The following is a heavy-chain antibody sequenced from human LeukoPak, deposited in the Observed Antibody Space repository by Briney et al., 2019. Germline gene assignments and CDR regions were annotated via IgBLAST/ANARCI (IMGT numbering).Heavy chain of an antibody. Sequence: GESLKISCKASGYSFTSYWIGWLRQMPGKGLEWMGIIYPYDSDTRYSPSFQGQVTISADKPISTAYLQWSNLKASDTAMYYCARHIGYSAWNPDYWGQGTLVTVSS. CDR3: ARHIGYSAWNPDY. D-gene: IGHD5-12*01. V-gene: IGHV5-51*01. CDR2: IYPYDSDT. CDR1: GYSFTSYW. J-gene: IGHJ4*02.